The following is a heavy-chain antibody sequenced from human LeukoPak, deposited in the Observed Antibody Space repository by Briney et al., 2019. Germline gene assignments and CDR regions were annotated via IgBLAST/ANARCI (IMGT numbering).Heavy chain of an antibody. J-gene: IGHJ4*02. V-gene: IGHV3-23*01. CDR2: ISGSGGST. D-gene: IGHD6-13*01. Sequence: PGGSLRLSCAASGFTFSSYAMSWVRQAPGKGLEWVSAISGSGGSTYYADSVKGRFTISRDNSKNTLYLQMNSLRAEDTAVYYCARGSSSWYGGLDYWGQGTLVTVSS. CDR3: ARGSSSWYGGLDY. CDR1: GFTFSSYA.